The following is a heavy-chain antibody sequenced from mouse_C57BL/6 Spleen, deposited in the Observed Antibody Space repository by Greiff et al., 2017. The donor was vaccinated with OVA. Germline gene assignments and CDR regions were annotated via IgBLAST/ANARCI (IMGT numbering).Heavy chain of an antibody. CDR2: ISDGGSYT. Sequence: DVKLVESGGGLVKPGGSLKLSCAASGFTFSSYAMSWVRQTPEKRLEWVATISDGGSYTYYPDNVKGRFTISRDNAKNNLYMQMSYLKSKDTAMDYCARDGGITTVGDWYFDVWGTGTTVTVSS. D-gene: IGHD1-1*01. J-gene: IGHJ1*03. CDR1: GFTFSSYA. V-gene: IGHV5-4*01. CDR3: ARDGGITTVGDWYFDV.